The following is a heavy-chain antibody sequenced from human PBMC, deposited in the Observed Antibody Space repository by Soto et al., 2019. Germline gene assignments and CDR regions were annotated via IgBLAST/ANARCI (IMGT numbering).Heavy chain of an antibody. Sequence: EVQLVESGGGLVQPGGSLRLSCAASGFTFSRYWMQWVRQAPGNGLVLVSWINRDGSSTRYADSVKGRIPISRDNAKNTVYLQMTSLRAEDTAVYYGASGGSSLNFDSWCKGTLVTVSS. D-gene: IGHD6-6*01. CDR1: GFTFSRYW. CDR3: ASGGSSLNFDS. CDR2: INRDGSST. J-gene: IGHJ4*02. V-gene: IGHV3-74*01.